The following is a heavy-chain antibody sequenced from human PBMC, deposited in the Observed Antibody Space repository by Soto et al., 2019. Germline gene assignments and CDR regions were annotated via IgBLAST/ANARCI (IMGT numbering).Heavy chain of an antibody. V-gene: IGHV1-18*01. D-gene: IGHD4-17*01. Sequence: ASVKVSCKASGYTFTSYGISWVRQAPGQGLEWMGWISAYNGNTNYAQKLQGRVTMTTDTSTSTAYMELRSLRSDDTAVYYCVRDVDYGDSTGYFDYWGQGTLVTVSS. CDR2: ISAYNGNT. J-gene: IGHJ4*02. CDR1: GYTFTSYG. CDR3: VRDVDYGDSTGYFDY.